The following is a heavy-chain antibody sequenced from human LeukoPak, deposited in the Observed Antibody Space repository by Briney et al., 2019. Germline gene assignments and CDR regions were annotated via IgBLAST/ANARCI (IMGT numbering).Heavy chain of an antibody. Sequence: GGSLRLSCAASGFIFSNYGMNWVRQAPGKGLEWVSVIYSGGSTYYADSVKGRFTISRDNSKNTLYLQVNSLRAEDTAVYYCAKGGKWDVTPFDYWGQGTLVTVSS. V-gene: IGHV3-23*03. CDR1: GFIFSNYG. CDR2: IYSGGST. J-gene: IGHJ4*02. D-gene: IGHD1-26*01. CDR3: AKGGKWDVTPFDY.